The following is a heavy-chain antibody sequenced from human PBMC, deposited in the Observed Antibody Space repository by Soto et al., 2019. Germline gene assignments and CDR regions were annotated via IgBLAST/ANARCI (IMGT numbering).Heavy chain of an antibody. Sequence: QLQLQESGPGLVKPSETLSLTCTVSGGSISSSSYYWGWIRQPPGKGLEWIGSIYYSGSTYYNPSLKSRVTISVDTSKNQFSLKLSSVTAADTAVYYCARLGARLGELSLFGDAFDIWGQGTMVTVSS. D-gene: IGHD3-16*02. CDR2: IYYSGST. CDR1: GGSISSSSYY. CDR3: ARLGARLGELSLFGDAFDI. J-gene: IGHJ3*02. V-gene: IGHV4-39*01.